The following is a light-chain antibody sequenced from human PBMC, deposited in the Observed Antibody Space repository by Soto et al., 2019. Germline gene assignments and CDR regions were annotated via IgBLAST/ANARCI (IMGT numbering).Light chain of an antibody. J-gene: IGKJ1*01. V-gene: IGKV3-15*01. Sequence: IVMTQSPDTLSVSPGERATLTCRASQSVSSNLAWYQQKPGQAPRLLIYGASTRATGIPARFSGSGSGTEFTLTISSLQSEDFAVYYCQQYNNWPWTFGQGTKVDIK. CDR1: QSVSSN. CDR2: GAS. CDR3: QQYNNWPWT.